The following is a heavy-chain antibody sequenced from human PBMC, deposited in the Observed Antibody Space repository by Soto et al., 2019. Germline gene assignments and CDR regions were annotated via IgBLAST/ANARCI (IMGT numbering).Heavy chain of an antibody. D-gene: IGHD3-22*01. V-gene: IGHV4-31*11. CDR3: ARGPYYYDSSGYYYEAYYYYGTDV. J-gene: IGHJ6*02. CDR1: SGSISRGGYY. CDR2: IYYSGST. Sequence: SLTCAVSSGSISRGGYYWIWVRQHAGKGLEWIGYIYYSGSTYYNPSLKSRVTISVDTSKNQFSLKLSSVTAADTAVYYCARGPYYYDSSGYYYEAYYYYGTDVWGQGTTVTVS.